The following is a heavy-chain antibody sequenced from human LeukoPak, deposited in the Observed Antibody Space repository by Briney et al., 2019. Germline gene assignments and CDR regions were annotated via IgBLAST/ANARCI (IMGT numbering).Heavy chain of an antibody. Sequence: SETLSLTCTVSGGSISSGDYYWSRIRQPPGKGLEWIGYIYYSGSTYYNPSLKSRVTISVDTSKNQFSLKLSSVTAADMAVYYCARGYYDILTGYYGPPDYWGQGTLVTVSS. D-gene: IGHD3-9*01. J-gene: IGHJ4*02. CDR1: GGSISSGDYY. CDR2: IYYSGST. CDR3: ARGYYDILTGYYGPPDY. V-gene: IGHV4-30-4*01.